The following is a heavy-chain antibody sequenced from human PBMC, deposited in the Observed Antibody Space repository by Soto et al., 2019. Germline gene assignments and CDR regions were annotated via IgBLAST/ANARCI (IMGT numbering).Heavy chain of an antibody. J-gene: IGHJ3*02. D-gene: IGHD2-2*01. CDR1: GYTFTSYA. Sequence: QVPLVQSGAEVKKPGASVKVSCKASGYTFTSYAMHWVRQAPGQRLEWMGWINAGNGNTKYSQKFQGRVTITRDTSASTAYMELSSLRSEDTAVYYCARGEMPIVVVPAAIGAFDIWGQGTMVTVSS. CDR3: ARGEMPIVVVPAAIGAFDI. V-gene: IGHV1-3*01. CDR2: INAGNGNT.